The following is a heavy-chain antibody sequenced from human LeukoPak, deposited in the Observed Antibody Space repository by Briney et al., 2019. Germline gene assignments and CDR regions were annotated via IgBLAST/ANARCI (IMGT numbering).Heavy chain of an antibody. CDR3: ARDKYSSSSFDY. Sequence: SSETLSLTCTVSGGSISSYYWTWIRQPAGKGLEWIGRIYTSGSTNYNPSLKSRVTMSVDTSKNQFSLKLSSVTAADTAVYYCARDKYSSSSFDYWGQGTLVTVSS. D-gene: IGHD6-6*01. CDR2: IYTSGST. J-gene: IGHJ4*02. CDR1: GGSISSYY. V-gene: IGHV4-4*07.